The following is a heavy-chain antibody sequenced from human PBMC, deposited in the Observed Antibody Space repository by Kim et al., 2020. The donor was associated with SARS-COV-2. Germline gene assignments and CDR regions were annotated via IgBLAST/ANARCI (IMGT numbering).Heavy chain of an antibody. D-gene: IGHD3-10*01. CDR3: TTEPLNGSGSYFGITYYYYGMDV. Sequence: GGSLRLSCAASGFTFSNAWMSWVRQAPGKGLEWVGRIKSKTDGGTTDYAAPVKGRFTISRDDSKNTLYLQMNSLKTEDTAVYYCTTEPLNGSGSYFGITYYYYGMDVWGQGTTVTVSS. J-gene: IGHJ6*02. CDR2: IKSKTDGGTT. CDR1: GFTFSNAW. V-gene: IGHV3-15*01.